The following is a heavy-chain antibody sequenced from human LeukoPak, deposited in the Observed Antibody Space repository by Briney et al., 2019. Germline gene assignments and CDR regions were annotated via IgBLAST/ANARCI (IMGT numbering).Heavy chain of an antibody. CDR3: ARVVSAAGYDY. Sequence: GGSLRLSCAASGFTFSDYWMHWVRQIPGKGLVWVSRTNNDGSSATYADSVQGRFTISRDNAKNTLYLQMSGLGAEDTAVYYCARVVSAAGYDYWGQGTLVTVSS. CDR1: GFTFSDYW. V-gene: IGHV3-74*01. D-gene: IGHD2-2*01. J-gene: IGHJ4*02. CDR2: TNNDGSSA.